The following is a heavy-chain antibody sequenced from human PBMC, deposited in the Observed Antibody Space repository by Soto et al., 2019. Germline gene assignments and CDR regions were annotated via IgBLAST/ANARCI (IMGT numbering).Heavy chain of an antibody. V-gene: IGHV3-30*03. CDR2: LLADGNTK. CDR1: GFTFSNYG. D-gene: IGHD6-13*01. Sequence: GGSLRLSCVASGFTFSNYGMHWVRQAPGKGLEAPGKGLEWVAFLLADGNTKYYADSVKGRLTISRDSLKNTLYLQMNSLRVDDTAVYFCARDRGFGIGAASMDVWGQGTTVTVSS. CDR3: ARDRGFGIGAASMDV. J-gene: IGHJ6*02.